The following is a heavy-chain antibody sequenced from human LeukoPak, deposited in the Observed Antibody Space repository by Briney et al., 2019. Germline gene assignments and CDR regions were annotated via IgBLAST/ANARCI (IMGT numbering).Heavy chain of an antibody. Sequence: SVKVSCKASGGTFSSYAISWVRQAPGQGLEWMGGIIPIFGTANYAQKFQGRVTITADESTSTAHMELSSLRSEDTAVYYCARGGGYSYGFNAFDIWGQGTMVTVSS. J-gene: IGHJ3*02. V-gene: IGHV1-69*01. D-gene: IGHD5-18*01. CDR3: ARGGGYSYGFNAFDI. CDR2: IIPIFGTA. CDR1: GGTFSSYA.